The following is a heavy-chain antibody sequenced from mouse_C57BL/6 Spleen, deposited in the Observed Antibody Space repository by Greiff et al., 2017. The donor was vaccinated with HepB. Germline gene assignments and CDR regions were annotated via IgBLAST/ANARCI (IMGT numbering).Heavy chain of an antibody. V-gene: IGHV14-4*01. CDR2: IDPENGDT. D-gene: IGHD1-1*01. CDR3: TTHYYGSSYFDY. J-gene: IGHJ2*01. Sequence: VHVKQSGAELVRPGASVKLSCPAPGFNIKDAYMPGVRQRPEQGLEWIGWIDPENGDTEYASKFQGKATITADTSSNTAYLQLSSLTSEDTAVYYCTTHYYGSSYFDYWGQGTTLTVSS. CDR1: GFNIKDAY.